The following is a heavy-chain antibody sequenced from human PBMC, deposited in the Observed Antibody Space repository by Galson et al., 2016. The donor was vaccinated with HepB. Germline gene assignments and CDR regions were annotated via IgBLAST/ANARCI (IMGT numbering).Heavy chain of an antibody. Sequence: PALVKPTQTLTLTCTLSGFSLSTSGVGVGWIRQPPGRALEWLALIFWNDDKRYSPSLKSRLTITKDTSKNHVVLTVTNMDPVDTATYYCARFGTEITPGGPFDYWGRGTLVIVSS. CDR2: IFWNDDK. D-gene: IGHD4-23*01. CDR1: GFSLSTSGVG. V-gene: IGHV2-5*01. J-gene: IGHJ4*02. CDR3: ARFGTEITPGGPFDY.